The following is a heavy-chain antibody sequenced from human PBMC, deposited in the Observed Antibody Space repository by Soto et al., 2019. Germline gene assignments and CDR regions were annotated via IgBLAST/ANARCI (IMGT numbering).Heavy chain of an antibody. CDR1: GFAIDDYA. CDR2: ITWNSRDV. CDR3: AKAYSGSYRGAFDI. J-gene: IGHJ3*02. Sequence: GGSLRLSCAASGFAIDDYAMHWVRQSQGRGLEWVSGITWNSRDVGYADSVKGRFTISRDNAKNSLYLQMNSLRAEDTALYYCAKAYSGSYRGAFDIWGQGTMVTVSS. D-gene: IGHD1-26*01. V-gene: IGHV3-9*01.